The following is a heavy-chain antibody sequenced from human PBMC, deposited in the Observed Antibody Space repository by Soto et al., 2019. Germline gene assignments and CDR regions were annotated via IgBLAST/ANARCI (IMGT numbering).Heavy chain of an antibody. CDR3: AREATVVTPYYFGY. CDR2: ISAYKGKT. J-gene: IGHJ4*02. Sequence: ASVKVSCKASGYTFTSYGISWVRQAPGQGLEWKGWISAYKGKTKYAQKIQGRVTMTTDTSTSTAYMELRSLRSDDTAVYYCAREATVVTPYYFGYWGQGTLVTVSS. CDR1: GYTFTSYG. D-gene: IGHD4-17*01. V-gene: IGHV1-18*01.